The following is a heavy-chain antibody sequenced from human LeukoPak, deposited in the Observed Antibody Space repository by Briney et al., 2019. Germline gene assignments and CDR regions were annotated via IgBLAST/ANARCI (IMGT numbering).Heavy chain of an antibody. CDR3: ARVIRYSSGWYYFDY. J-gene: IGHJ4*02. CDR1: GYTFTGYY. D-gene: IGHD6-19*01. CDR2: INPNSGGT. Sequence: ASVKVSCKASGYTFTGYYMHWVRQAPGQGLEWMGRINPNSGGTNYAQKFQGRVTMTRDTSISTAYMELSRLRSDDTAAYYCARVIRYSSGWYYFDYWGQGTLVTVSS. V-gene: IGHV1-2*06.